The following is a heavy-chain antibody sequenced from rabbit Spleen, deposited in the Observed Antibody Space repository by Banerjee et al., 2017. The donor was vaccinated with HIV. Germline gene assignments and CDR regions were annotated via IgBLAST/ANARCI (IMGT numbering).Heavy chain of an antibody. J-gene: IGHJ6*01. V-gene: IGHV1S40*01. D-gene: IGHD8-1*01. CDR1: GFSYY. Sequence: QSLEESGGDMVKPGASLTLTCTASGFSYYICWVRQAPGKGLEWIACIYAGSSGTTYYASGAKGRFTISKTSSTTVTLQMTSLTAADTATYFCARDTGSSFSTYGMDLWGPGTLVTVS. CDR2: IYAGSSGTT. CDR3: ARDTGSSFSTYGMDL.